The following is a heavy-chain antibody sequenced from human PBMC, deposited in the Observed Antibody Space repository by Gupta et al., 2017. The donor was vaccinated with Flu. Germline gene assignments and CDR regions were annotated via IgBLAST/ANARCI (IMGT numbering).Heavy chain of an antibody. J-gene: IGHJ4*02. CDR1: GYTLTELS. V-gene: IGHV1-24*01. Sequence: QVQLVQSGAEVTKPGASVKVSCKVSGYTLTELSMHWVRQAPGKGLEWMGGFDPEDGETIYAQKVQGRVTMTEDTSTDTAYMELSSMRSEDTAVYYCATVGYDRDPKTFDYWGQGTLVTVSS. D-gene: IGHD3-22*01. CDR2: FDPEDGET. CDR3: ATVGYDRDPKTFDY.